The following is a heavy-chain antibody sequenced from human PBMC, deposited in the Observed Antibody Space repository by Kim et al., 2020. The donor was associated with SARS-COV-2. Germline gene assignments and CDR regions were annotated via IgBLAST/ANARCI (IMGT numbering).Heavy chain of an antibody. Sequence: QKRQGRVTMTTDTSTSTAYMELRSLRSDDTAVYYCARCYDFWSGYCYFDYWGQGTLVTVSS. D-gene: IGHD3-3*01. V-gene: IGHV1-18*01. CDR3: ARCYDFWSGYCYFDY. J-gene: IGHJ4*02.